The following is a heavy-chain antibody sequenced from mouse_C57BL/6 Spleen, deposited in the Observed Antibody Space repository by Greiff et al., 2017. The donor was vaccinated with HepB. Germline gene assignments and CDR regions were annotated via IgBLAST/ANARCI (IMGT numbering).Heavy chain of an antibody. V-gene: IGHV1-64*01. CDR3: ASEGDYYGSSHWFAY. CDR2: IHPNSGST. D-gene: IGHD1-1*01. J-gene: IGHJ3*01. Sequence: QVQLQQPGAELVKPGASVKLSCKASGYTFPSYWMHWVKQRPGQGLEWIGMIHPNSGSTNYNEKFKSKATLTVDKSSSTAYMQLSSLTSEDSAVYYCASEGDYYGSSHWFAYWGQGTLVTVSA. CDR1: GYTFPSYW.